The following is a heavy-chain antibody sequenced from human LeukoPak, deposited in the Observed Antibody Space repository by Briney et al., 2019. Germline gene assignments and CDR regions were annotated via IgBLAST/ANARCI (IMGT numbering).Heavy chain of an antibody. Sequence: GGSLRLSCAASGFTFSSYAMHWVRQAPGKGLEWVAVISYDGSNKYYTDSVKGRFTISRDNSKNTLYLQMNSLRAEDTAVYYCARGLIVLMVYAIDYWGQGTLVTVSS. V-gene: IGHV3-30-3*01. D-gene: IGHD2-8*01. CDR3: ARGLIVLMVYAIDY. CDR1: GFTFSSYA. CDR2: ISYDGSNK. J-gene: IGHJ4*02.